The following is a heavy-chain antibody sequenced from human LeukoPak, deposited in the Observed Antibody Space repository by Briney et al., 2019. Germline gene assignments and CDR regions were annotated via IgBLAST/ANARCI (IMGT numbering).Heavy chain of an antibody. D-gene: IGHD3-10*01. V-gene: IGHV3-48*02. CDR3: ARDALGGFDH. J-gene: IGHJ4*02. CDR1: GFTFSSYS. Sequence: SGGSLRLSCAASGFTFSSYSMNWVRQAPGKGLEWVSCITSSSPTIYYADSVKGRFTISRDNAKNSLYLQMNSLRDEDTALYYCARDALGGFDHWGQGTLVTVSS. CDR2: ITSSSPTI.